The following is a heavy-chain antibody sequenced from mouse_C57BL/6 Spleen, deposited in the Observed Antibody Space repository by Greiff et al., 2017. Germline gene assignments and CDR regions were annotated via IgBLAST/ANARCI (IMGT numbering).Heavy chain of an antibody. V-gene: IGHV1-9*01. CDR2: IVPGSGST. CDR3: ARATALITAVVHFDY. J-gene: IGHJ2*01. D-gene: IGHD1-1*01. CDR1: GYTFTGYW. Sequence: QVQLQQSGAELMKPGASVKLSCKASGYTFTGYWIEWVKQRPGHGLEWIGEIVPGSGSTNYNEKFKGKATFTADTSSNTAYMQLSSRTTEDEAIDYYARATALITAVVHFDYWGQGTTLTVSS.